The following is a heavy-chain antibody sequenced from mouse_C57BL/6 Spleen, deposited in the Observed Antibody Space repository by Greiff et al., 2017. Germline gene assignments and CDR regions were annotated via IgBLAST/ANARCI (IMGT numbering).Heavy chain of an antibody. CDR2: IDPADGDT. CDR3: ADYYGSSYLYYMDY. Sequence: EVQLVESGAELVKPGASVKLSCTASGFNIKGYYMHWVKQRPEQGLEWIGRIDPADGDTKYAPKFQGKATLTADTSSNTAYLQLSSLTTEDTAVYYCADYYGSSYLYYMDYWGQGTTLTVSS. J-gene: IGHJ2*01. CDR1: GFNIKGYY. V-gene: IGHV14-2*01. D-gene: IGHD1-1*01.